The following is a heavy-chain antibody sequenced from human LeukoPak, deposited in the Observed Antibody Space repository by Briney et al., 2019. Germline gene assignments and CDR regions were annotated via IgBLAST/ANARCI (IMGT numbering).Heavy chain of an antibody. D-gene: IGHD2-15*01. V-gene: IGHV3-11*04. CDR1: GFIFSDYY. J-gene: IGHJ5*02. Sequence: PGGSLRLSCAASGFIFSDYYMSWIRQAPGKGLEWVSYISSSSSTIYYADSVKGRFTISRDNAKNSLYLQMNSLRDEDTAVYYCATLDGVRVVGWPEVFWFDPWGQGTLVTVSS. CDR2: ISSSSSTI. CDR3: ATLDGVRVVGWPEVFWFDP.